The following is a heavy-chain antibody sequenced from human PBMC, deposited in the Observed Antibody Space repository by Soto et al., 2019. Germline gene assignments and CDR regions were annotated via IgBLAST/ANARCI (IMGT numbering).Heavy chain of an antibody. D-gene: IGHD3-3*01. CDR3: ARERGSGSYRIQNYFCYGVDV. V-gene: IGHV1-69*06. CDR2: IIPIFGTA. CDR1: GGTFSSYA. Sequence: QVQLVQSGAEVKKPGSSVKVSCKASGGTFSSYAISWVRQAPGQGLEWMGGIIPIFGTANYAQKFQGRVTITADKSTSTAYMELSSLRSEDTAVYYCARERGSGSYRIQNYFCYGVDVWGQGTTVTVSS. J-gene: IGHJ6*02.